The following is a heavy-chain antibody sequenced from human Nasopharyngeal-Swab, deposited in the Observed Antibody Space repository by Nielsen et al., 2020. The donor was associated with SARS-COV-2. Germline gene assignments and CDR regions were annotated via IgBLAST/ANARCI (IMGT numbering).Heavy chain of an antibody. V-gene: IGHV4-39*07. D-gene: IGHD2-15*01. CDR2: IYYSGST. CDR3: ARPQVAATPALGFQH. CDR1: GRSISSSSYY. J-gene: IGHJ1*01. Sequence: SETLSLTCTVSGRSISSSSYYWGWIRQPPGKGLEWFGRIYYSGSTYYNPSLKSRVTISVDTSKNQFSLKLSSVTAADTAVYYCARPQVAATPALGFQHWGQGTLVTVSS.